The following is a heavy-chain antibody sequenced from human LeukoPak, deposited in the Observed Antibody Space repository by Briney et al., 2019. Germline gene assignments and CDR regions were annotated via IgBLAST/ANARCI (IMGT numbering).Heavy chain of an antibody. CDR1: GFTFSSYW. CDR2: INTDGSST. CDR3: ASKLLPAAEQGLAY. Sequence: GGSLRLSCAASGFTFSSYWMHWVRQAPGKGLVWVSRINTDGSSTSYADSVKGRFTIFRDNSKNTLHLQMHSLRVEDTAVYYCASKLLPAAEQGLAYWGQGTLVTVSS. J-gene: IGHJ4*02. D-gene: IGHD2-2*01. V-gene: IGHV3-74*01.